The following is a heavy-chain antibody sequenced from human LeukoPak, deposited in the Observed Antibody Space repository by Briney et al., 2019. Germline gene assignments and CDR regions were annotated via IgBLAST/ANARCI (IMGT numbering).Heavy chain of an antibody. CDR3: ARMAYRPEYFQH. D-gene: IGHD3-16*02. CDR1: GGSISSYY. J-gene: IGHJ1*01. CDR2: IYYSGST. V-gene: IGHV4-59*08. Sequence: PSETLSLNCTVSGGSISSYYWSWIRQPPGKGLEWIGYIYYSGSTNYNPSLKSRVTISVDTSKNQFSLKLSSVTAADTAVYYCARMAYRPEYFQHWGQGTLVTVSS.